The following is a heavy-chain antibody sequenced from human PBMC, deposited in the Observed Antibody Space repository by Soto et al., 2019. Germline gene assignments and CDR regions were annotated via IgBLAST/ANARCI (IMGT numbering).Heavy chain of an antibody. V-gene: IGHV3-23*01. CDR2: ISATGGGT. J-gene: IGHJ4*02. D-gene: IGHD3-16*01. CDR1: GFTFRTNW. CDR3: AKDRRAGGNSAFYFDF. Sequence: QPGGSLRLSCAASGFTFRTNWMSWVRQAPGKGLEWVSLISATGGGTYYADSVKGRFTISRDNSHNTLYLQVHSLTAEDTAVYYCAKDRRAGGNSAFYFDFWGQGAQVTVSS.